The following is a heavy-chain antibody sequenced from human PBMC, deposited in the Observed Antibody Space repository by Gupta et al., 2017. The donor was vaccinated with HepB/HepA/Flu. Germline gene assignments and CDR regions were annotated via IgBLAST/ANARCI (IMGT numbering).Heavy chain of an antibody. V-gene: IGHV3-7*01. D-gene: IGHD3-22*01. CDR2: IAHDGSEK. CDR1: GFTFSNHF. Sequence: EEQMVESGGGLVQPGGSLRLSCAGSGFTFSNHFISWVRQAPGKGLEWVANIAHDGSEKQYVDSVKGRFTISRDNAKNSAFLQMNSLTAEDTAVYFCARERLTSKGYYLNWGQGTLVTVSS. CDR3: ARERLTSKGYYLN. J-gene: IGHJ4*02.